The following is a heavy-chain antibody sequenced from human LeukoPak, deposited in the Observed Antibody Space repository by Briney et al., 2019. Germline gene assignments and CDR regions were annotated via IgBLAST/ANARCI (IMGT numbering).Heavy chain of an antibody. V-gene: IGHV4-38-2*02. D-gene: IGHD2-2*01. J-gene: IGHJ4*02. Sequence: SSETLSLTCTVSGYSISSGYYWCWIRQPPGKGLEWIGSIYHSGSTYYQPTLKSRVTISVDASKNQFSLKLSSVTAADTAVYYCARGRPAAIAPFDYWGQGTLVTVSS. CDR1: GYSISSGYY. CDR3: ARGRPAAIAPFDY. CDR2: IYHSGST.